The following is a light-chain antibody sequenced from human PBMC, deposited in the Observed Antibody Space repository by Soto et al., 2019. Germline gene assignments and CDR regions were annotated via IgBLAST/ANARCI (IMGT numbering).Light chain of an antibody. V-gene: IGLV1-40*01. J-gene: IGLJ2*01. CDR1: RSNIGAGYD. CDR2: DNS. CDR3: HSYDVSLRGPA. Sequence: QSVLTQPPALSGAPGQRVTISCTGSRSNIGAGYDVHWYQHLPGTSPKVLIFDNSNRPSGVPDRFSGSKSGTSASLAITGLQDADDAVYYCHSYDVSLRGPAFGGGTQLTVL.